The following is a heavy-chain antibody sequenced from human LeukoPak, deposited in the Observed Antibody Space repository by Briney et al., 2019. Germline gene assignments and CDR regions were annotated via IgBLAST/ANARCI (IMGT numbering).Heavy chain of an antibody. V-gene: IGHV3-7*01. D-gene: IGHD5-12*01. CDR2: IKHDGSER. CDR3: ARDSGLSGYDLLDY. Sequence: GGSLRLSCAASGFTFSTYWMTWVRQAPGKGLEWVANIKHDGSERYYVDSVKGRFTISRDNAKNSVYLQMSSLRAEDTAVYYCARDSGLSGYDLLDYWGQGTLVTVSS. J-gene: IGHJ4*02. CDR1: GFTFSTYW.